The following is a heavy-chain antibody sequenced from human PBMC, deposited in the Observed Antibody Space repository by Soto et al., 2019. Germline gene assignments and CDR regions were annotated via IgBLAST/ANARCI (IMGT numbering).Heavy chain of an antibody. CDR3: ATFRSYSDS. CDR2: IKSQGEGGTT. J-gene: IGHJ5*01. Sequence: PGGSLRLSCAASGFSFSDAWMTWVCQAPGKRLEWVGRIKSQGEGGTTEYGAPVKGRFTISRDDSENTLHLQMNSLKTEDTAVYYCATFRSYSDSWGHGTLVTVSS. D-gene: IGHD1-26*01. CDR1: GFSFSDAW. V-gene: IGHV3-15*01.